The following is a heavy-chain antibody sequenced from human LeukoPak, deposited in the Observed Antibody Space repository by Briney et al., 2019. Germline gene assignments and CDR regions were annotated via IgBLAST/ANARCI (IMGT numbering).Heavy chain of an antibody. Sequence: AASVKVSCKASGYTFTGYYMHWARQAPGQGLEWMGWINPNSGGTNYAQKFQGRVTMTRDTSISTAYMELSRLRSDDTAVYYCARDRGRLVRLNPTYYYYYMDVWGKGTTVTVSS. CDR2: INPNSGGT. CDR1: GYTFTGYY. D-gene: IGHD3-10*01. CDR3: ARDRGRLVRLNPTYYYYYMDV. V-gene: IGHV1-2*02. J-gene: IGHJ6*03.